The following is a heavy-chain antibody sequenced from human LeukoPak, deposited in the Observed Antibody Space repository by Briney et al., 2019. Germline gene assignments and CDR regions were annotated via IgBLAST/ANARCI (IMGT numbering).Heavy chain of an antibody. V-gene: IGHV3-21*01. J-gene: IGHJ6*03. CDR2: ISSSSSYI. CDR3: ARDRTDDSNYSYYYYYYMDV. Sequence: GGSLRLSCAASGFTFSSYSMNWVRQAPGKGLEWVSSISSSSSYIYYADSVKGRFTISRDNAKNSLYLQMNSLRAEDTAVYYCARDRTDDSNYSYYYYYYMDVWGKGTTVTVSS. D-gene: IGHD4-11*01. CDR1: GFTFSSYS.